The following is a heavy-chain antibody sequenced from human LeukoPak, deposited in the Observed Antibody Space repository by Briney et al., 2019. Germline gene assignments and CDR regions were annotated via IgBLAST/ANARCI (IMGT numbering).Heavy chain of an antibody. J-gene: IGHJ4*02. CDR1: GFTVSTNY. D-gene: IGHD2-15*01. V-gene: IGHV3-66*02. Sequence: PGGSLRLSCAASGFTVSTNYMNWVRQAPGKGLEWVSVIYVDGNTFYADSVKGRFTISRDTSKNTLYLQTHSLRVEDTAVYYCARGYCSGNTCYPGGYWGQGTLVTASS. CDR2: IYVDGNT. CDR3: ARGYCSGNTCYPGGY.